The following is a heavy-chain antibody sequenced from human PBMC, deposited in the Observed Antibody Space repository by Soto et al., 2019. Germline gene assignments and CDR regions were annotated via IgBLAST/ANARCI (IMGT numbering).Heavy chain of an antibody. CDR1: GGSISSGGYS. J-gene: IGHJ4*02. CDR2: IYHSGST. Sequence: PSETLSLTCAVSGGSISSGGYSWSWIRQPPGKGLEWIGYIYHSGSTYYNPSLKSRVTISVDRSKNQFSLKLSSVTAADTAVYYCATASHSVAAPFSDYFDYWGQGTLVTVSS. D-gene: IGHD6-6*01. CDR3: ATASHSVAAPFSDYFDY. V-gene: IGHV4-30-2*01.